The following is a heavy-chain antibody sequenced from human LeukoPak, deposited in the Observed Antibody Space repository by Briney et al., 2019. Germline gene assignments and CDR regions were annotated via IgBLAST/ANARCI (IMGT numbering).Heavy chain of an antibody. CDR2: IRPNSGDT. D-gene: IGHD6-19*01. CDR3: ARAAIAVAGDYHYHYMDV. CDR1: GSTFTGHY. V-gene: IGHV1-2*02. Sequence: ASVTVSCKASGSTFTGHYMHWVRQAPGQGLEWMGWIRPNSGDTDYAQRFSGRVTMTRDTSISTAKLELSRLRSDDTAVYYCARAAIAVAGDYHYHYMDVWGKGTTVTVSS. J-gene: IGHJ6*03.